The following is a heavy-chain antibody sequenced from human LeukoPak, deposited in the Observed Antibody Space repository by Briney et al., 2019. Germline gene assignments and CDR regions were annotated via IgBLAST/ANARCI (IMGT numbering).Heavy chain of an antibody. V-gene: IGHV1-18*01. J-gene: IGHJ6*03. CDR2: ISAQHGQT. D-gene: IGHD2-8*01. CDR1: GYSENFYG. Sequence: ASVKVSCKTSGYSENFYGITWVRQVAGQGLEWMGWISAQHGQTEYAPNSQDRVTMTTDTYTNTAYMELRSLRSDDTAVYYCARDRSGVGWAYYYYMDVWGKGTTVTVSS. CDR3: ARDRSGVGWAYYYYMDV.